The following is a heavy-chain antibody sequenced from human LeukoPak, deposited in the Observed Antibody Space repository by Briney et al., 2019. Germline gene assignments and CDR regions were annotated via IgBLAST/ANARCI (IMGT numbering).Heavy chain of an antibody. J-gene: IGHJ4*02. CDR3: ARVAGSKSIDS. D-gene: IGHD2-15*01. V-gene: IGHV3-7*05. Sequence: GGSLRLSCAASGFTFRSYWMSWVRQAPGKGLEWVANIKEDGSEKYYVDSVKGRFTISRDKAKNSLYLQMDSLRAEDTAVYYCARVAGSKSIDSWGQGTLVTVSS. CDR1: GFTFRSYW. CDR2: IKEDGSEK.